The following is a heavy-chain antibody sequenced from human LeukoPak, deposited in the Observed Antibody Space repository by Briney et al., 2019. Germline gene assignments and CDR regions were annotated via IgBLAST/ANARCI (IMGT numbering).Heavy chain of an antibody. CDR1: GFIFSRYG. D-gene: IGHD6-19*01. CDR3: AKDHLPGIVVADRDY. J-gene: IGHJ4*02. CDR2: ISGSGGTT. Sequence: GGSLRLSCAASGFIFSRYGMSWVRQAPGKGLEWVSAISGSGGTTYYADSVKGRFTISRDNSKNTLYLQINSLRAEDTAVYYCAKDHLPGIVVADRDYWGQGTLVTVSS. V-gene: IGHV3-23*01.